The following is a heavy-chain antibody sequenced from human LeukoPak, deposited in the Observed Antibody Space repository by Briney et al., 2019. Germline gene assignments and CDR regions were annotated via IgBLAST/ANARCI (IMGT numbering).Heavy chain of an antibody. CDR2: IYRSGSS. D-gene: IGHD6-6*01. V-gene: IGHV4-38-2*02. Sequence: SETLSLTCTVSDYALSSGYYWGWIRQPPGKRLEWIGNIYRSGSSFYTPALKSRVTMSVDTSKNQFSLKLSSVTAADAAVYYCARIAASLYFFYYWGKGMMVTVSS. CDR3: ARIAASLYFFYY. J-gene: IGHJ4*02. CDR1: DYALSSGYY.